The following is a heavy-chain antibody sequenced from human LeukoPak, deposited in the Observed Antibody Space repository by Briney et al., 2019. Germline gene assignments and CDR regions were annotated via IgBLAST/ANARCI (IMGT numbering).Heavy chain of an antibody. J-gene: IGHJ6*04. CDR2: ISGSGGST. CDR3: AKSGEWLVHGDYYYGMDV. V-gene: IGHV3-23*01. CDR1: GFTFSSYA. D-gene: IGHD6-19*01. Sequence: PGGSLRLSCAASGFTFSSYAMSWVRQAPGKGLEWVSAISGSGGSTYYADSVKGRFTISRDNSKNTLYLQMNSLRAEDTAVYYCAKSGEWLVHGDYYYGMDVWGKGTTVTVSS.